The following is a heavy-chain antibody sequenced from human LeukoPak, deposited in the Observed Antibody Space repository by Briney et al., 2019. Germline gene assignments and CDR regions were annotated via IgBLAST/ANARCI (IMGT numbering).Heavy chain of an antibody. CDR3: GRDRGSSWYPSYYYGMDV. D-gene: IGHD6-13*01. CDR2: IKQDGSEK. CDR1: GFTFSSYW. Sequence: TGGSLRLSCAASGFTFSSYWMSWVRQAPGKGLEWVANIKQDGSEKYYVDSVKGRFTISRDNAKNSLYLQMNSLRAEDTAVYYCGRDRGSSWYPSYYYGMDVWGQGTTVTVSS. V-gene: IGHV3-7*01. J-gene: IGHJ6*02.